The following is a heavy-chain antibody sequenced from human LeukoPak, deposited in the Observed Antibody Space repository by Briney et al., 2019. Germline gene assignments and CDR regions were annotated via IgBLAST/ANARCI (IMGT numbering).Heavy chain of an antibody. Sequence: GESLKISCQTSGYSFTNLWIAWVRQTPGKGLEWLGIISPGDSDALYNPSSQGHVTMSTDRSINTAYLQWSSLQASDTAIYYCARCGYVGSGHYYNWFDPWGQGTLVTVAS. CDR2: ISPGDSDA. D-gene: IGHD3-22*01. J-gene: IGHJ5*02. CDR3: ARCGYVGSGHYYNWFDP. V-gene: IGHV5-51*01. CDR1: GYSFTNLW.